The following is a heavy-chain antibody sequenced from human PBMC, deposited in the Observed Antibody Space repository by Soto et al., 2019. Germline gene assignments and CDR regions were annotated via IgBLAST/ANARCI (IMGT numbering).Heavy chain of an antibody. CDR3: ARGYSSGPDY. J-gene: IGHJ4*02. Sequence: PGGSLRLSCAASGFTFRNHWMHWVRQAPGKGLVWVSRTNGDGSITTYADSVKGRFTICRDNAKNTLYLQLNSLRAEDTALYYCARGYSSGPDYWGQGTLVTVSS. CDR2: TNGDGSIT. V-gene: IGHV3-74*01. D-gene: IGHD6-19*01. CDR1: GFTFRNHW.